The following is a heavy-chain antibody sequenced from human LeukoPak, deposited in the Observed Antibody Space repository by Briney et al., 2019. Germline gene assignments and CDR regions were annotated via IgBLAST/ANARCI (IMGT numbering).Heavy chain of an antibody. CDR2: ISGSGGST. J-gene: IGHJ5*02. D-gene: IGHD2-2*01. V-gene: IGHV3-23*01. CDR3: GKRGAHCSSTSCYLKGFDP. CDR1: GFTFSSYA. Sequence: GGSLRLSCAASGFTFSSYAMSWVRQAPGKGLEWVSAISGSGGSTYYADSVKGRFTISRDNSKNTLYLQMNSLRAEDTAVYYCGKRGAHCSSTSCYLKGFDPWGQGTLVTVSS.